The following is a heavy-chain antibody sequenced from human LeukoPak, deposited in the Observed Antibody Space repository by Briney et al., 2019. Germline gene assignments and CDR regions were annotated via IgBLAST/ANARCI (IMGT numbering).Heavy chain of an antibody. V-gene: IGHV3-74*01. D-gene: IGHD1-26*01. J-gene: IGHJ4*02. CDR2: INSDGSST. CDR3: ASTNYLDY. Sequence: PGGSLRLSCAASGFTFSTYWMHWVRQAPGKGLMWVSRINSDGSSTSYADSVKGRFTISRDNAKNTLYLQMNSLRAEDTAVYYCASTNYLDYWGQGTLVTVSS. CDR1: GFTFSTYW.